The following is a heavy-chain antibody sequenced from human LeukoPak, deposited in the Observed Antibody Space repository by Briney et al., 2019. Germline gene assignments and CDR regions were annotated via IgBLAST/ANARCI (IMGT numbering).Heavy chain of an antibody. CDR1: GFTFSSYS. J-gene: IGHJ3*02. D-gene: IGHD3-22*01. CDR3: ARDKDDSSGYGWLYAFDI. CDR2: ISSSSSYI. Sequence: GGSLRLSCAASGFTFSSYSMNWVRQAPGKGLEWVSSISSSSSYIYYADSVKGRFTTSRDNAKNSLYLQMNSLRAEDTAVYYCARDKDDSSGYGWLYAFDIWGQGTMVTVSS. V-gene: IGHV3-21*01.